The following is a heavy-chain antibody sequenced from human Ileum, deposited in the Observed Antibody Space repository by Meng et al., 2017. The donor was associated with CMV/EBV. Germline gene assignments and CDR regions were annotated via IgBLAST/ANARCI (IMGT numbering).Heavy chain of an antibody. CDR3: VRGYTIAGAPTAFDP. Sequence: ASGQVSWKAEEDTFSDYYIDWVRQAPGQGLEWMASINPYNGETYYLQKFQGRVTLTRDTSIATVYLELTSLTFDDTAIYYCVRGYTIAGAPTAFDPWGQGTLVTVSS. CDR1: EDTFSDYY. D-gene: IGHD5-18*01. J-gene: IGHJ5*02. V-gene: IGHV1-2*02. CDR2: INPYNGET.